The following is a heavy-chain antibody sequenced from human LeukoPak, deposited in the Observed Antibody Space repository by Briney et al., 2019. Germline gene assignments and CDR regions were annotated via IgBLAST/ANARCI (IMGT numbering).Heavy chain of an antibody. CDR1: GGSFSGYY. J-gene: IGHJ4*02. CDR2: INHSGGT. V-gene: IGHV4-34*01. D-gene: IGHD3-3*01. Sequence: SETLSLTCAVYGGSFSGYYWSWIRQPPGKGLEWIGEINHSGGTNYNPSLKSRVTISVDTSKNQFSLKLSSVTAADTAVYYCARGPYYDFWSGYYTRWGQGTLVTVSS. CDR3: ARGPYYDFWSGYYTR.